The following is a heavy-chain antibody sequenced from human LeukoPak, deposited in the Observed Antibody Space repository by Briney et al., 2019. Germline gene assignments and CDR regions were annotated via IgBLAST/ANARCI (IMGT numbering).Heavy chain of an antibody. J-gene: IGHJ4*02. V-gene: IGHV4-34*01. CDR3: ASQNNYGYFDN. CDR2: INHSGST. Sequence: PSETLSLTCAVYGGSFSDYYWNWIRQPPGMGLEWIGEINHSGSTNYNPSLKSRVTIFLDTSKNHFSLKLTSVTAADTAVYYCASQNNYGYFDNWGQGTLVTVSS. D-gene: IGHD5-18*01. CDR1: GGSFSDYY.